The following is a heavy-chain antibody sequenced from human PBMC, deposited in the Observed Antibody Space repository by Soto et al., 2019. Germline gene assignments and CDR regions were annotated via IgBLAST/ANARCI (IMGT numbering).Heavy chain of an antibody. CDR2: ISSSSSTI. J-gene: IGHJ4*02. CDR3: ARDWEDYGVSYYFDY. Sequence: EVQLVESGGGLVQPGGSLRLSCAASGFTFSSYSMNWVRQAPGKGLEWVSYISSSSSTIYYADSVKGRFTISRDNAKKSLYLQMNSLRAEDTAVYYCARDWEDYGVSYYFDYWGQGTLVTVSS. CDR1: GFTFSSYS. V-gene: IGHV3-48*01. D-gene: IGHD4-17*01.